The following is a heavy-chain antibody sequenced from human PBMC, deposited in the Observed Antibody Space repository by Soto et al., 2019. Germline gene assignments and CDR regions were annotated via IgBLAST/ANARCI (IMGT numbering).Heavy chain of an antibody. Sequence: GGSLRLCCAASVFSVGSYALSWVRQAPGKGLEWVSTISGSDGKTFYADSVKGRFSISRDTSQSTLYLQMNSLRADDTAIYYCARWSYLDYWGQGTRVTVSS. CDR1: VFSVGSYA. V-gene: IGHV3-23*01. CDR3: ARWSYLDY. J-gene: IGHJ4*02. CDR2: ISGSDGKT. D-gene: IGHD3-3*01.